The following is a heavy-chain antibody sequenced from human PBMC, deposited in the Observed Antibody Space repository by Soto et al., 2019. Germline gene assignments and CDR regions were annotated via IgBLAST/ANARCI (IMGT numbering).Heavy chain of an antibody. V-gene: IGHV4-34*02. Sequence: QVQLQQWGAGLLKPSETLSLTCAVYGGSFSGYYWTWIRQAPGKGLEWIGEINHCGGTYYNSSLKSRVTISVDTSKNQFSLILYSVTAADTAVYYCARDRQYYQFWSGCQNEGPCAMDVWGQGTTVTVSS. D-gene: IGHD3-3*02. CDR3: ARDRQYYQFWSGCQNEGPCAMDV. CDR1: GGSFSGYY. J-gene: IGHJ6*02. CDR2: INHCGGT.